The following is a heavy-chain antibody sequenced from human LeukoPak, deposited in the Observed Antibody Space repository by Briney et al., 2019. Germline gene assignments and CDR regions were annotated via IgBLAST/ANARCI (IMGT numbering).Heavy chain of an antibody. Sequence: GGSLRLSCVVSGISLSNYAMTWVRQAPGKGLEWVSYISERGGSTTYADSVKGRFTISRDTSLNTLYLQMNNLRAEDTVVYFCAKRGVVIRGILVIGYHQEAYHYDFWGQGVLVTVSS. V-gene: IGHV3-23*01. J-gene: IGHJ4*02. D-gene: IGHD3-10*01. CDR2: ISERGGST. CDR1: GISLSNYA. CDR3: AKRGVVIRGILVIGYHQEAYHYDF.